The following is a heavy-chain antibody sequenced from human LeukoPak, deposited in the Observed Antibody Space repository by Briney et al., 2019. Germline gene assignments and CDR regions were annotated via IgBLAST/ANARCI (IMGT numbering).Heavy chain of an antibody. CDR2: IFHSGKT. CDR3: ARNPGSDYPEW. Sequence: PSETLSLTCTVSGYSISTGYCWGWIRQPPGKGLEWIASIFHSGKTFYNPSLKSRVTISVDKSKNQFSLKLTSVTAADTAVYYCARNPGSDYPEWWGQGTLVTVSS. V-gene: IGHV4-38-2*02. D-gene: IGHD4-17*01. J-gene: IGHJ4*02. CDR1: GYSISTGYC.